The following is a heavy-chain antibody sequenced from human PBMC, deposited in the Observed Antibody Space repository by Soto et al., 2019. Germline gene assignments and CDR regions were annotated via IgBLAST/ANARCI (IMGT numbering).Heavy chain of an antibody. V-gene: IGHV3-33*01. CDR1: GFTFSSYG. Sequence: GGSLRLSCAASGFTFSSYGMHWVRQAPGKGLEWVAVIWYDGSNKYYADSVKDRFTVSRDNSKNTVFLQMNSLRVEDTAVYYCARDSWSQYWGQGTLVTVSS. J-gene: IGHJ1*01. D-gene: IGHD2-15*01. CDR3: ARDSWSQY. CDR2: IWYDGSNK.